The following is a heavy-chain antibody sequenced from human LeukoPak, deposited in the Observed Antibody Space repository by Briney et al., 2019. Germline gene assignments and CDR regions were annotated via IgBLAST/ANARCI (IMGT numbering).Heavy chain of an antibody. CDR3: ARHQDPPYGSIDY. D-gene: IGHD4-17*01. V-gene: IGHV3-11*04. Sequence: GGSLRLSCAASGFTFSDYYMSWIRQAPGKGLEWVSYISSSGSTIYYADSVKSRFTISRDNAKNSLYLQMNSLRAEDTAVYYCARHQDPPYGSIDYWGQGTLVTVSS. CDR2: ISSSGSTI. J-gene: IGHJ4*02. CDR1: GFTFSDYY.